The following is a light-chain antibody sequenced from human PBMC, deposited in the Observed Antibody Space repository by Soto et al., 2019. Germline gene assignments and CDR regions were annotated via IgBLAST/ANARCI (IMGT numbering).Light chain of an antibody. Sequence: DIQMTQSPSTLSASVGDRVTNTCRASQSISSWLAWYQQKPGKAPKLLIYDASILESGVPSRFSGSGSGTEFTFTISSLQPDDFATYYCQQYNSYSQTFGQGTKVDI. CDR1: QSISSW. CDR3: QQYNSYSQT. J-gene: IGKJ1*01. CDR2: DAS. V-gene: IGKV1-5*01.